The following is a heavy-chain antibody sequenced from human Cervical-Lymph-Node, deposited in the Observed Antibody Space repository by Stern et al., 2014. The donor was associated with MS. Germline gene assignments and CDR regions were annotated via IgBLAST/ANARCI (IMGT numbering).Heavy chain of an antibody. CDR3: ARDALTILGTDS. D-gene: IGHD3-3*01. V-gene: IGHV4-61*01. Sequence: VQLEESGPGLVKPSETLSLTCTVSGGPVSNGLYYWSWIRQPPGKGLEWIGCMSHSGSANYNPSLKSRVTISVDTSKNQFSLNLSSVTAADTAVYYCARDALTILGTDSWGQGTLVTVSS. CDR1: GGPVSNGLYY. J-gene: IGHJ4*02. CDR2: MSHSGSA.